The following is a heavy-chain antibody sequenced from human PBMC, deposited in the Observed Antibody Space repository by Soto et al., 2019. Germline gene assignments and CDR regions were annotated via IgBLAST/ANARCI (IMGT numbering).Heavy chain of an antibody. CDR3: AASPRPATTYYYAINV. D-gene: IGHD5-12*01. Sequence: SETLSLTCTVSGGSVSSGSFYWSWIRRPPGKGLEWIGYFYDSGSTNYNPSLRSRVTMSVDTSKNQFSLKLSSVTAADTAVYYRAASPRPATTYYYAINVWGQRTTIIVS. V-gene: IGHV4-61*01. J-gene: IGHJ6*02. CDR1: GGSVSSGSFY. CDR2: FYDSGST.